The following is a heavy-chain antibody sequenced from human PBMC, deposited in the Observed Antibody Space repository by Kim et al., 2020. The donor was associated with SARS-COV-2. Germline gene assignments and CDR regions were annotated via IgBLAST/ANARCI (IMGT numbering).Heavy chain of an antibody. Sequence: YYSDSVKGRFTISRYNSKNQLYLQMNSLRAEDTAVYYCASGSGSYYYFDYWGQGTLVTVSS. J-gene: IGHJ4*02. V-gene: IGHV3-30*01. CDR3: ASGSGSYYYFDY. D-gene: IGHD1-26*01.